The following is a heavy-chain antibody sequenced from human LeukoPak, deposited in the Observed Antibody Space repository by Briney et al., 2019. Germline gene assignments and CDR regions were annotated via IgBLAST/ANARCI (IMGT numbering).Heavy chain of an antibody. J-gene: IGHJ4*02. CDR3: ARETPDSSSWTVFDY. CDR2: ITLSSTTI. Sequence: PSETLSLTCAVYGGSFSGYYWSWIRQPPGKGLEWLSYITLSSTTIYYADSVKGRFTVSRDNAKNSLFLQMNSLRAEDTAVYYCARETPDSSSWTVFDYWGQGTLVTVSS. D-gene: IGHD6-13*01. V-gene: IGHV3-11*04. CDR1: GGSFSGYY.